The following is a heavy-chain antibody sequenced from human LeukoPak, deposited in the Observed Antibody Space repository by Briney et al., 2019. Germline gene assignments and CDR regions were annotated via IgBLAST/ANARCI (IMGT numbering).Heavy chain of an antibody. Sequence: ASVKVSCKGSGYTFTSYGTGWVRQAPGQGLEWMGWISAYNGNTNYAQKLQGRVTMTTDTSTSTAYMELRSLRSDDTAVYYCARASERFYSGYDSEGNWFDPWGQGTLVTVSS. CDR3: ARASERFYSGYDSEGNWFDP. D-gene: IGHD5-12*01. J-gene: IGHJ5*02. V-gene: IGHV1-18*01. CDR2: ISAYNGNT. CDR1: GYTFTSYG.